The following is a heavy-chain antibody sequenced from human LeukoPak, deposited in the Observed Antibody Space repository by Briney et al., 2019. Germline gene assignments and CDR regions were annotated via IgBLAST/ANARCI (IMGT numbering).Heavy chain of an antibody. CDR1: GFTFDNFA. Sequence: GGSLRLSCAPSGFTFDNFAMTWVRQAPGKGLEWVSEITGSGGSTYYADSVKGRFTISRDNSENTLYLQMNSLRAEDTAIYYCARELFDFDYWGQGTLVTVSS. J-gene: IGHJ4*02. V-gene: IGHV3-23*01. CDR3: ARELFDFDY. D-gene: IGHD3-10*01. CDR2: ITGSGGST.